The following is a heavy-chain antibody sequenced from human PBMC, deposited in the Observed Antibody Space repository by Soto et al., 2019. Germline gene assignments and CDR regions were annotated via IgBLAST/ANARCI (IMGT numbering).Heavy chain of an antibody. D-gene: IGHD6-19*01. V-gene: IGHV4-4*02. CDR1: GDSVSRAKW. Sequence: QVHLQESGPGLATPSGTLSLTCTVSGDSVSRAKWWNWVRQPPGKGLEWIGEVAHDGVTRYNPTFMSRVTLSLDGSKNLFSLNVNSVTGADTAIYFCARSDGWYRFDSWGQGILVTISS. CDR2: VAHDGVT. CDR3: ARSDGWYRFDS. J-gene: IGHJ4*02.